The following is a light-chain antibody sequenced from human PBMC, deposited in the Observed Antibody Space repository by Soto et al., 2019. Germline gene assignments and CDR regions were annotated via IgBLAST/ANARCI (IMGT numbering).Light chain of an antibody. Sequence: IVLTQSPGTLSLSPGERATLSCRAGQSVPSDYLAWYHQRPGQAPRLLIYGAPNRATGTPDRFSGSGSGTDFTLTISRLDPEDFALFFCQQYGSSPLTFGQGTKVDIK. V-gene: IGKV3-20*01. J-gene: IGKJ1*01. CDR3: QQYGSSPLT. CDR2: GAP. CDR1: QSVPSDY.